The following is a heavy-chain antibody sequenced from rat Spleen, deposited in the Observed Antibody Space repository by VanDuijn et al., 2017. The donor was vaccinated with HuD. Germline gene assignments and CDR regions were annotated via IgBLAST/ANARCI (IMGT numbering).Heavy chain of an antibody. CDR2: ITTGGGYT. CDR1: GFTFSTYY. Sequence: EVQLVESGGGLVQPGRSMKLSCAASGFTFSTYYMAWVRQAPTKGLEWVESITTGGGYTYYRDSVKGRFTISSDNSKSTLYLQMDSLRSEDKATYYCARSVFDYWGQGVMVTVSS. J-gene: IGHJ2*01. V-gene: IGHV5-25*01. CDR3: ARSVFDY.